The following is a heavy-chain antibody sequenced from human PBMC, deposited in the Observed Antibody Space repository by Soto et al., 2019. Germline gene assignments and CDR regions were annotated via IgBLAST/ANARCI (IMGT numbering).Heavy chain of an antibody. Sequence: GGSLILSCVAAGFTFSNFPMHWVRQAPGKGLEWVAVISYTGSNKYYADSVKGRFTISRDNSKNTLYLQMNSLRAEDTAVYYCARDPQYYDSSGYPDYWGQGTLVTVSS. CDR3: ARDPQYYDSSGYPDY. V-gene: IGHV3-30-3*01. CDR1: GFTFSNFP. CDR2: ISYTGSNK. D-gene: IGHD3-22*01. J-gene: IGHJ4*02.